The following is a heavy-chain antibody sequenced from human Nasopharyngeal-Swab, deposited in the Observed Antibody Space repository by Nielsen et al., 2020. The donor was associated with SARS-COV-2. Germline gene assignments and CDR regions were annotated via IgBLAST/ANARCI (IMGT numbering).Heavy chain of an antibody. CDR2: IRYNGGDK. CDR3: ASPPYVGSD. J-gene: IGHJ4*01. Sequence: GESLKISCVASGFIFSHYGMQWVRQAPGKGLEWVAFIRYNGGDKYYADSVKGRFTISRDNSKNTLYLQMNNLRVEDTAVYYCASPPYVGSDWGQGTLVTVSS. CDR1: GFIFSHYG. D-gene: IGHD3-10*02. V-gene: IGHV3-30*02.